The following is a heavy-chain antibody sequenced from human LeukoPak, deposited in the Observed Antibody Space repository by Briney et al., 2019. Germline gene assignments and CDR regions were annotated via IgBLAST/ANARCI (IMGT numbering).Heavy chain of an antibody. Sequence: PGGSLRLSCAASGFTFSSYSMNWVRQAPGKGLEWVSSISSSSSYIYYADSVKGRFTISRDNAKNSLYLQMNSLRAEDTAVYYCAGAPEKGYSYGYLYYYYYYMDVWGKGTTVTVSS. CDR2: ISSSSSYI. D-gene: IGHD5-18*01. V-gene: IGHV3-21*01. CDR3: AGAPEKGYSYGYLYYYYYYMDV. CDR1: GFTFSSYS. J-gene: IGHJ6*03.